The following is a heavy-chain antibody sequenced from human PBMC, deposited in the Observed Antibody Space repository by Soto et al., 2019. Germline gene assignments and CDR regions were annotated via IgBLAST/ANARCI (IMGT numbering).Heavy chain of an antibody. V-gene: IGHV5-10-1*01. CDR3: ARGDIVVVPATNYYYYYGMDV. CDR2: IDPSDSYT. D-gene: IGHD2-2*01. Sequence: GESLKISCKGSGYSFTSYWISWVRQMPGKGLEWMGRIDPSDSYTNYSPSFQGHVTISADKSISTAYLQWSSLKASDTAMYYCARGDIVVVPATNYYYYYGMDVWGQGXTVTVYS. J-gene: IGHJ6*02. CDR1: GYSFTSYW.